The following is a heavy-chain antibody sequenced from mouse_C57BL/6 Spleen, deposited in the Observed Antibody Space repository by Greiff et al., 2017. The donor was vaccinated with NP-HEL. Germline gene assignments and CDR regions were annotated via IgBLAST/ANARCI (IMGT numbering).Heavy chain of an antibody. J-gene: IGHJ4*01. CDR1: GFTFSSYA. CDR3: ARDRGNYEAMDY. D-gene: IGHD2-1*01. Sequence: EVKVVESGGGLVKPGGSLKLSCAASGFTFSSYAMSWVRQTPEKRLEWVATISDGGSYTYYPDNVKGRFTISRDNAKNNLYLQMSHLKSEDTAMYYCARDRGNYEAMDYWGQGTSVTVSS. V-gene: IGHV5-4*01. CDR2: ISDGGSYT.